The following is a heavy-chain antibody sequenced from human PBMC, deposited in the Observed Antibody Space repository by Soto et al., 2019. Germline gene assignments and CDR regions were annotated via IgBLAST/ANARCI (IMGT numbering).Heavy chain of an antibody. CDR3: ARDCSSTSCSRGYYYGMDV. Sequence: QVQLQESGPGLVKPSETLSLTCTVSGGSVSNGFYYWSWIRQPPGKGLEWIGFIYYNAITNYNPSLKSRVTMSLDTSTNQFSLKLSSVTAADTAVYYCARDCSSTSCSRGYYYGMDVWGQGTTVTVSS. CDR2: IYYNAIT. V-gene: IGHV4-61*01. D-gene: IGHD2-2*01. CDR1: GGSVSNGFYY. J-gene: IGHJ6*02.